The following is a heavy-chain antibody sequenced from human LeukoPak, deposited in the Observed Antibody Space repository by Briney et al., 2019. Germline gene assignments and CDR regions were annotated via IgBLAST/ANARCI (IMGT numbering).Heavy chain of an antibody. CDR2: MSPNGDNT. J-gene: IGHJ4*02. D-gene: IGHD1-26*01. Sequence: PGGSLRLSCAASGFTFSSYSMHWVRQAPGKGLEYVSHMSPNGDNTYYADSVRDRFTISRDNSKNTLFLQMASLRTDDTAVYYCARAPREGYSGSYHDYWGQGTLVTVSS. V-gene: IGHV3-64*02. CDR3: ARAPREGYSGSYHDY. CDR1: GFTFSSYS.